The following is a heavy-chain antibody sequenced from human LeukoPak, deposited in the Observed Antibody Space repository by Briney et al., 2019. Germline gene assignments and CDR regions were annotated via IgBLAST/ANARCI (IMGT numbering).Heavy chain of an antibody. CDR1: GFTFSSYT. J-gene: IGHJ4*02. CDR3: AKDLEYYYDSSGYYYNSAFDY. V-gene: IGHV3-48*04. Sequence: GGSLRLSCAASGFTFSSYTMNWVRQAPGKGLEWVSYISSGNSNIYYADSVKGRFTISRDNAKNSLYLQMNSLRAEDTAVYYCAKDLEYYYDSSGYYYNSAFDYWGQGTLVTVSS. CDR2: ISSGNSNI. D-gene: IGHD3-22*01.